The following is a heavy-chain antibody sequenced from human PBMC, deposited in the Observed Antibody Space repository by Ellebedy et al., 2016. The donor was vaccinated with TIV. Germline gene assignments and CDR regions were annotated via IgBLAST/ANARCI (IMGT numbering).Heavy chain of an antibody. J-gene: IGHJ4*02. Sequence: GESLKISCAASEFTFSNYVMHWVRQAPGKGLEWVAVISYDGSNKYYADSVKGRSTISRDNSNNTLYLQMNSLRAEDAAVYYCARDQQWLVFDYWGQGTLVTVSS. CDR3: ARDQQWLVFDY. CDR1: EFTFSNYV. V-gene: IGHV3-30-3*01. D-gene: IGHD6-19*01. CDR2: ISYDGSNK.